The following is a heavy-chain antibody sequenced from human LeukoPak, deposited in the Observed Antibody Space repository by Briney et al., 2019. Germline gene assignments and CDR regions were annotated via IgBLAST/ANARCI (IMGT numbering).Heavy chain of an antibody. J-gene: IGHJ4*02. CDR3: ARVADPTFGTMILVDHFDY. Sequence: GGSLRLSCAASGFTFNNYAMSWVRQAPGKGLEWVSAISGSGGSTYYAGSVKGRFTISRDNSKSTLYLQMSSLRAEDTAVYYCARVADPTFGTMILVDHFDYWGQGTLVTVSS. D-gene: IGHD3-22*01. V-gene: IGHV3-23*01. CDR1: GFTFNNYA. CDR2: ISGSGGST.